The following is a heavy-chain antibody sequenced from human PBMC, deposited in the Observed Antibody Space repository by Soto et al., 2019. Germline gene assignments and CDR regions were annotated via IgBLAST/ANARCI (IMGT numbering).Heavy chain of an antibody. CDR1: GGSFSGYY. Sequence: QVQLQQWGAGLLKPSETLSLTCAVYGGSFSGYYWSWIRQPPGKGLEWIGEINHSGSTNYNPSLKGRVTISVDTSKNRFSLKLSSVTAADTAVYYCARGRGQWLPRGWFDPWGQGTLVTVSS. CDR2: INHSGST. CDR3: ARGRGQWLPRGWFDP. V-gene: IGHV4-34*01. J-gene: IGHJ5*02. D-gene: IGHD6-19*01.